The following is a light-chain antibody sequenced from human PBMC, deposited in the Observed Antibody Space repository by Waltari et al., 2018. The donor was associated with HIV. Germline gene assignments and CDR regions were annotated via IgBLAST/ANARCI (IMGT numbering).Light chain of an antibody. CDR2: EVS. J-gene: IGLJ2*01. CDR1: SSGVRGYKH. CDR3: SSYAGSNNLL. Sequence: SALTQPPSPSGSPGPSVRICCTGLSSGVRGYKHVSWYQQHPGKAPKLMIYEVSKRPSGVPDRFSGSKSGNTASLTVSGLQAEDEADYYCSSYAGSNNLLFGGGTKLTVL. V-gene: IGLV2-8*01.